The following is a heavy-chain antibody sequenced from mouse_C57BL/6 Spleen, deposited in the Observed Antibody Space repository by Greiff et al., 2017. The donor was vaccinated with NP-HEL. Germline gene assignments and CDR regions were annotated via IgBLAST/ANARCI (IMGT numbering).Heavy chain of an antibody. J-gene: IGHJ4*01. CDR3: ARYYYGSSFPYYYSMDY. Sequence: EVQLQESGPGLVKPSQSLSLTCSVTGYSITSGYYWNWIRQFPGNKLEWMGYISYDGSNNYNPSLKNRISITRDTSKNQFFLKLNSVTTEDTATYYGARYYYGSSFPYYYSMDYWGQGTSVTVSS. D-gene: IGHD1-1*01. V-gene: IGHV3-6*01. CDR2: ISYDGSN. CDR1: GYSITSGYY.